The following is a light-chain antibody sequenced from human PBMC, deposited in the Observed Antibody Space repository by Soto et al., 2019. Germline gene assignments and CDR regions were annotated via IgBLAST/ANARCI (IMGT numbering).Light chain of an antibody. CDR2: KDS. J-gene: IGLJ3*02. Sequence: SYELTQPPSVSVSPGQTARITCSGDALPKQYAYWYQQKPGQAPVLVIYKDSERPSGIPERFSGSSSGTTVTLTISGVQAEDEADYYCQSADSSGTYWVFXGGTQLTVL. CDR1: ALPKQY. V-gene: IGLV3-25*02. CDR3: QSADSSGTYWV.